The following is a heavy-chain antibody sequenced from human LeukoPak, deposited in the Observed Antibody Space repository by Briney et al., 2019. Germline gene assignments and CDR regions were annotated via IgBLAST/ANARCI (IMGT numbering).Heavy chain of an antibody. CDR2: IYHSGST. Sequence: PSETLSLTCAVSGYSISSGYYWGWIRQPPGKGLEWIGSIYHSGSTYYNPSLKSRVTISVDTSKNQFSLELSSVTAADTAVYYCASSGHKDIVVVPAANAKFDYWGQGTLVTVSS. D-gene: IGHD2-2*01. V-gene: IGHV4-38-2*01. CDR3: ASSGHKDIVVVPAANAKFDY. J-gene: IGHJ4*02. CDR1: GYSISSGYY.